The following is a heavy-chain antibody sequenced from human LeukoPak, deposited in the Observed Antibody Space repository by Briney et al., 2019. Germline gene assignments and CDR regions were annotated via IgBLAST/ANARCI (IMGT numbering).Heavy chain of an antibody. V-gene: IGHV3-48*04. J-gene: IGHJ4*02. CDR1: GFTFSSYG. CDR3: ASYYYDSSGILFDY. Sequence: QPGGSLRLSCAASGFTFSSYGMNWVRQAPGKGLEWVSYISSSSSAIYYADSVKGRFTISRDNAKNSLYLQMNSLRAEDTAVYYCASYYYDSSGILFDYWGQGTLVTVSS. CDR2: ISSSSSAI. D-gene: IGHD3-22*01.